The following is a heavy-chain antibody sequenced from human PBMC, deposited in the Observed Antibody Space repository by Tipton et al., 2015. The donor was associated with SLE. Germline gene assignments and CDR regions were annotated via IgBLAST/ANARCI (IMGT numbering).Heavy chain of an antibody. J-gene: IGHJ4*02. Sequence: SLRLSCAVSGGSISSSNWWNWFRQPPGKGLEWIGEIQHSGRTNYNPSLKSRLTLSVDKSENQFSLKLNSVTAADTAFYYCVHYNWHGYSIDSWGQGTLVTVSS. CDR1: GGSISSSNW. V-gene: IGHV4-4*02. CDR2: IQHSGRT. CDR3: VHYNWHGYSIDS. D-gene: IGHD1-20*01.